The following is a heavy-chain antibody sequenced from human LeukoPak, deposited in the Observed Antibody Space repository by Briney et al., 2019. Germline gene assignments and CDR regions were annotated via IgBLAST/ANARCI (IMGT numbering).Heavy chain of an antibody. CDR2: LRSSGNGT. CDR3: VRGREVRGRSMDV. Sequence: GGSLLLSCAASGFNFSSHWMHWVRQPPGKGLVWVSRLRSSGNGTTYADSVKGRFTISRDNAKNTLFLQMNSVRIEDTAVYYCVRGREVRGRSMDVWGKGTTVIVSP. D-gene: IGHD3-10*01. J-gene: IGHJ6*04. V-gene: IGHV3-74*03. CDR1: GFNFSSHW.